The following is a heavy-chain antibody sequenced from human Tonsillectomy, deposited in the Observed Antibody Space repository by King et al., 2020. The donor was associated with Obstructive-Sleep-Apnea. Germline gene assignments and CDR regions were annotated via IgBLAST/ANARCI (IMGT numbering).Heavy chain of an antibody. D-gene: IGHD2-15*01. Sequence: QLVQSGGSLVKPGGSLRLSCAASGFTFSDHYMTWIRQPPGKGLEWLSYISSSGSTIYYADSVNVRFTISRDNAKNSLYLQINSLRADDTAVYYCAREGGYCRGGACYTLDYWGQGALVTVSS. V-gene: IGHV3-11*01. J-gene: IGHJ4*02. CDR1: GFTFSDHY. CDR3: AREGGYCRGGACYTLDY. CDR2: ISSSGSTI.